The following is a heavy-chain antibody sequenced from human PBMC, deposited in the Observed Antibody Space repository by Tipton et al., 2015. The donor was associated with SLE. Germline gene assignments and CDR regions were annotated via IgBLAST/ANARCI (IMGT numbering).Heavy chain of an antibody. CDR2: MNPNSGNT. V-gene: IGHV1-8*02. D-gene: IGHD5/OR15-5a*01. J-gene: IGHJ4*02. CDR3: ARTHINTVYSDE. Sequence: QSGAEVKKPGASVKVSCKASGYTFTTYDINWVRQATGQGLEWMGWMNPNSGNTGYAQKFQGRVTMTRHTSISTAYMELSSLRSDDTAVYYCARTHINTVYSDEWGQGTLVTVSS. CDR1: GYTFTTYD.